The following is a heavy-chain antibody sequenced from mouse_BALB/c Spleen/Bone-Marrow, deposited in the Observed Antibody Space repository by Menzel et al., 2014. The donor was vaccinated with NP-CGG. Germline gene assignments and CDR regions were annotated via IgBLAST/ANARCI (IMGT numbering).Heavy chain of an antibody. Sequence: DLVKPGASEKLSCKASGYTFTSYWINWIKQRPGQCLEWIGRIAPGRGSTYYNEMFKGKATLTVDTSSSTAYSQLSSQSSEDSAVYFCARESYCYENYAMDYWGQGTSVTVSS. V-gene: IGHV1S41*01. CDR1: GYTFTSYW. J-gene: IGHJ4*01. D-gene: IGHD1-1*01. CDR3: ARESYCYENYAMDY. CDR2: IAPGRGST.